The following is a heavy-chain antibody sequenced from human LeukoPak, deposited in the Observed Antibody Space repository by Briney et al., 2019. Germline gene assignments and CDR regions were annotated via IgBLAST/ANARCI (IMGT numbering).Heavy chain of an antibody. CDR3: AKDGTFSVTTVPFLDY. CDR2: ISGDGGST. Sequence: PGGSLRLSCAASGFTFDDYAMHWVRQAPGKGLEWVSLISGDGGSTYYADSVKGRFTISRDNSKNSLYLQMNSLRTEDTALYYCAKDGTFSVTTVPFLDYWGQGTLVTVSS. CDR1: GFTFDDYA. V-gene: IGHV3-43*02. D-gene: IGHD4-17*01. J-gene: IGHJ4*02.